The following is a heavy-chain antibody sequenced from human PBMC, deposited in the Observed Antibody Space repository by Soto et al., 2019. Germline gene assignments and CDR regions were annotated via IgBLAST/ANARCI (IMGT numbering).Heavy chain of an antibody. D-gene: IGHD6-19*01. CDR3: ARSIAVAGTPYYYYGMDV. Sequence: RASVKVSCKASGGTFSSYAISWVRQAPGQGLEWMGGIIPIFGTANYAQKFQGRVTITADKSTSTAYMELSSLRSEDTAVYYCARSIAVAGTPYYYYGMDVWGQGTTVTVSS. CDR2: IIPIFGTA. V-gene: IGHV1-69*06. CDR1: GGTFSSYA. J-gene: IGHJ6*02.